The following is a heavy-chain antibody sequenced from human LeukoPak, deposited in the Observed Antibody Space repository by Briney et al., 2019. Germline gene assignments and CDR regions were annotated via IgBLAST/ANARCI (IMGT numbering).Heavy chain of an antibody. CDR1: GGSISSGTYY. CDR2: ISTSGST. D-gene: IGHD3-22*01. J-gene: IGHJ5*02. V-gene: IGHV4-61*02. Sequence: PSETLSLICTVSGGSISSGTYYWSWIRQPAGKGLEWIGRISTSGSTNYNPSLKSRVTISVDTSKNQFSLKLSSVTAADTAVYYCARDYYDSSGYFRLSGWFDPWGQGTLVTVSS. CDR3: ARDYYDSSGYFRLSGWFDP.